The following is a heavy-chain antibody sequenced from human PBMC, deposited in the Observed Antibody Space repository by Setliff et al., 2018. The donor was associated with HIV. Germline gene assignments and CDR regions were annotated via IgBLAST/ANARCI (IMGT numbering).Heavy chain of an antibody. Sequence: SETLSLTCVVYGGSFSDYNWSWIRQPPGRGLEWIGGITPSGSTNYNPSVKSRVTISLDTSKNQFSLKLTSVTAADTALCYCAREHDYSNYRRLDSWGQGILVTVSS. J-gene: IGHJ4*02. CDR1: GGSFSDYN. CDR3: AREHDYSNYRRLDS. D-gene: IGHD4-4*01. V-gene: IGHV4-34*01. CDR2: ITPSGST.